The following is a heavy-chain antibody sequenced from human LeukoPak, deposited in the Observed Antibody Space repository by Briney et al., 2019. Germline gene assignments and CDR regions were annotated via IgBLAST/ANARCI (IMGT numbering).Heavy chain of an antibody. Sequence: PGGSLTLSCAASGFTFSSYAMSWVRQAPGKGLEWVSGISGSGGSTYYADSVKGRFTISRDKSKNTLYLQMNSLRAEDTAVYYCATSSGYCPEYLQHWGQGTLVTVSS. V-gene: IGHV3-23*01. CDR3: ATSSGYCPEYLQH. CDR1: GFTFSSYA. D-gene: IGHD3-22*01. CDR2: ISGSGGST. J-gene: IGHJ1*01.